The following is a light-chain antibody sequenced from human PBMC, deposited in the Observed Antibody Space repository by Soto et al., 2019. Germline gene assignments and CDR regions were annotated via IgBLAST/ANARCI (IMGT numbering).Light chain of an antibody. J-gene: IGLJ2*01. CDR3: SSYTTSSTLNVV. Sequence: QSALTQPASVSGSPGQSITISCTGTSSDIGAYNYVSWYQQHPGKAPKLMIYEVSNRPSGVSNRFSGSKSGNTASLTSSGLQAEDEADYYCSSYTTSSTLNVVFGGGTKLTVL. V-gene: IGLV2-14*01. CDR2: EVS. CDR1: SSDIGAYNY.